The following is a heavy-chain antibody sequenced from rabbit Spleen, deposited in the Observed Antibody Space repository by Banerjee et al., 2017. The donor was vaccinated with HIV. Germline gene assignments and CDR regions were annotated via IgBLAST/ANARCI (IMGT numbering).Heavy chain of an antibody. J-gene: IGHJ3*01. CDR2: IDPIFGSA. Sequence: QEQLVESGGGLIQPGGSLKLSCKASGFDFSSYGVSWVRQAPGKGLEWIGYIDPIFGSAYYASWVNGRFSISRENTQNTVDLKMTSLTAADTATYFCVRDAGATLYGYIDLNFWGQGTLVTVS. CDR3: VRDAGATLYGYIDLNF. D-gene: IGHD6-1*01. V-gene: IGHV1S47*01. CDR1: GFDFSSYG.